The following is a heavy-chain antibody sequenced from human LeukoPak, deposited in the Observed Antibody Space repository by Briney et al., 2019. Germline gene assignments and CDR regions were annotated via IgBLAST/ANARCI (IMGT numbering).Heavy chain of an antibody. J-gene: IGHJ4*02. V-gene: IGHV3-23*01. CDR3: AKDDGFY. CDR2: ISGSGGRA. D-gene: IGHD3-10*01. CDR1: GFTFSSHA. Sequence: GGSLRLSCAASGFTFSSHAMSWVRQAPGKGLEWVSAISGSGGRACYADSVKGRFTISRDNSKDTLYLQMNSLRAEDTAVYYCAKDDGFYWGQGTLVTVSS.